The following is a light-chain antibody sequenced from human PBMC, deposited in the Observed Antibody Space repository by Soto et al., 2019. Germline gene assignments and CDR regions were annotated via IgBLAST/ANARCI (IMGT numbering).Light chain of an antibody. V-gene: IGKV3-20*01. J-gene: IGKJ5*01. CDR1: QTVSSNY. CDR2: GAS. CDR3: QQYTGPPTT. Sequence: EIVLAQSPGTLSLSPGERATLSCRASQTVSSNYLAWCQQRPGQAPRLLIYGASTRAAGIPDRFSGSGSGTDFTLTITRLEPEDSAVYFCQQYTGPPTTFGQGTRLDI.